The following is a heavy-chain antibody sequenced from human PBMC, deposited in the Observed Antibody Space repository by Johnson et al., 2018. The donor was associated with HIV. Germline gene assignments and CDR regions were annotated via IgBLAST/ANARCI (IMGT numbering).Heavy chain of an antibody. V-gene: IGHV3-11*04. CDR2: ISGGGSAI. Sequence: QVQLVESGGGLVKPGGSLRLSCAVSGFTFSDYYMSWIRQAPGKGLEWISYISGGGSAIYYADSVRGRFAISRDNAKNSLYLQMNSLRAEDTAVYYCARVTPQRGGNDAFDIWGQGTMVTVSS. CDR1: GFTFSDYY. J-gene: IGHJ3*02. CDR3: ARVTPQRGGNDAFDI. D-gene: IGHD3-16*01.